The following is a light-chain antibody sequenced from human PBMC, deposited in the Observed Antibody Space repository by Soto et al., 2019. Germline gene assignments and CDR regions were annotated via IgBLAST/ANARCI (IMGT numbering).Light chain of an antibody. CDR3: CSYAGTSTFRV. V-gene: IGLV2-23*03. Sequence: QSALTQPASVSGSPGQSITISCTGTSSDVGSYNLVSWYQEHPDKAPILMVYERSKRPSGGSNRFSGSESSNTASLTISGLQAEDEADYYCCSYAGTSTFRVFGGGTKVTVL. CDR1: SSDVGSYNL. CDR2: ERS. J-gene: IGLJ2*01.